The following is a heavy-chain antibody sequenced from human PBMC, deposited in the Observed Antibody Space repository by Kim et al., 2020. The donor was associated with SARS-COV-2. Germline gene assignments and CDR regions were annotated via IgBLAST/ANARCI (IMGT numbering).Heavy chain of an antibody. V-gene: IGHV7-4-1*02. Sequence: ASVKVSCKASGYTFTDYAMKWVRQAPGQGLEWMGWINNIGNPTYAQGFTGRFVFSLDYSVSTAYLQISSLTAEDTAVYYCGPGGMDVWGQGTTVTVSS. CDR1: GYTFTDYA. CDR2: INNIGNP. J-gene: IGHJ6*02. CDR3: GPGGMDV.